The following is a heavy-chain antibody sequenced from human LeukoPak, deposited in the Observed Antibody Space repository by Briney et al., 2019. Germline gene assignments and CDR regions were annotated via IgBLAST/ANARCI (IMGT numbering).Heavy chain of an antibody. V-gene: IGHV3-30*02. D-gene: IGHD6-25*01. CDR2: IRYDGSNK. CDR1: GFTFSTYG. CDR3: VRPSESWLGQGL. J-gene: IGHJ4*02. Sequence: GGSLRLSCAASGFTFSTYGMHWVRQAPGKGLEWVAFIRYDGSNKYYADSVKGRFTISRDNGKKTLYLHMDSLRAEDTAVYYCVRPSESWLGQGLWGQGTLVTVSS.